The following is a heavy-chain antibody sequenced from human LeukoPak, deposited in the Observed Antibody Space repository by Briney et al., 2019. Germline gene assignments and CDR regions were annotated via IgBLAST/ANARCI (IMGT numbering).Heavy chain of an antibody. J-gene: IGHJ4*02. D-gene: IGHD3-9*01. CDR1: GFTFDDYA. CDR2: ISWNSGSI. V-gene: IGHV3-9*01. Sequence: GGSLRLSCAASGFTFDDYAMHWVRQAPGKGLEWVSGISWNSGSIGYADSVKGRFTISRDNAKNSLYLQMNSLRAEDTALYYCTSGRMRHFDWLLSPGYWGQGTLVTVSS. CDR3: TSGRMRHFDWLLSPGY.